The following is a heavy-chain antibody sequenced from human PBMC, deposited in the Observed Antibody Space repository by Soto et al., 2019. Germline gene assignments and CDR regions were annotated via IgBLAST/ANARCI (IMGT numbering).Heavy chain of an antibody. CDR3: ARDKGPSYYYDSSGYYGY. CDR1: GYTFTSYY. J-gene: IGHJ4*02. D-gene: IGHD3-22*01. V-gene: IGHV1-46*01. Sequence: ASVKVSCKASGYTFTSYYMHWVRQAPGQGLEWMGKINPSGGSTSYAQKFQGRVTMTRDTSTSTVYMELSSLRSEDTAVYYCARDKGPSYYYDSSGYYGYWGQGTLVTVSS. CDR2: INPSGGST.